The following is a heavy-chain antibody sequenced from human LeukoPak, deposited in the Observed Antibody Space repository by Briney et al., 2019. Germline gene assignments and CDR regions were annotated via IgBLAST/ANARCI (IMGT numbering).Heavy chain of an antibody. CDR2: IYYSGSA. D-gene: IGHD6-13*01. CDR1: GGSISSYY. CDR3: ARVEYSSLAYFDL. Sequence: SETLSLTCTVSGGSISSYYWSWIRQPPGKGLEWIGYIYYSGSANYNPSLKSRVTISVDTSKKQFSLKLRSVTAADTAVYYCARVEYSSLAYFDLWGRGTLVTVSS. J-gene: IGHJ2*01. V-gene: IGHV4-59*01.